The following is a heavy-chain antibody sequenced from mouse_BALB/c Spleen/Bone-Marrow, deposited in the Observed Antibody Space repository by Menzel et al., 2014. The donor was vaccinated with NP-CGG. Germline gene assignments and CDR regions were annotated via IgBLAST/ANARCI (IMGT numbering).Heavy chain of an antibody. V-gene: IGHV3-1*02. J-gene: IGHJ4*01. D-gene: IGHD1-1*01. CDR1: GYSITSGYS. CDR3: ARGYYYGSSRYAMDY. CDR2: IHYSGST. Sequence: VQLKESGPDLVKPSQSLSLTCTVTGYSITSGYSWHWIRQFPGNKLEWMGYIHYSGSTNYNPSLKSRISITRDTSKDQFFLQLNSVTTEDTATYYYARGYYYGSSRYAMDYWGQGTSVTVSS.